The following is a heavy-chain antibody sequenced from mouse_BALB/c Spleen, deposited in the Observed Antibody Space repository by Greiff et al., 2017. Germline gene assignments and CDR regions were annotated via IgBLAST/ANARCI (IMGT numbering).Heavy chain of an antibody. V-gene: IGHV7-3*02. CDR3: ARDGGTRYFDY. Sequence: EVKLMESGGGLVQPGGSLRLSCATSGFTFTDYYMSWVRQPPGKALEWLGFIRNKANGYTTEYSASVKGRFTISRDNSQSILYLQMNTLRAEDSATYYCARDGGTRYFDYWGQGTTLTVSS. D-gene: IGHD4-1*01. J-gene: IGHJ2*01. CDR2: IRNKANGYTT. CDR1: GFTFTDYY.